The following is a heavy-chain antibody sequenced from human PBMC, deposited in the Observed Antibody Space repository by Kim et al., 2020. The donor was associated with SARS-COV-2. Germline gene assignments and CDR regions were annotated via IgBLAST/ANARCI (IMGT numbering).Heavy chain of an antibody. Sequence: GGSLRLSCAAFGFTFSGSTLHWVRQASGKGLEWVGRIRSKANSYATAYAASVKGRFTISRDDSKNTVYLQMNSLKTEDTAVYYCTRVNPIAGGWYDAFDIWGQGTMVTVSS. CDR2: IRSKANSYAT. D-gene: IGHD6-19*01. V-gene: IGHV3-73*01. CDR3: TRVNPIAGGWYDAFDI. J-gene: IGHJ3*02. CDR1: GFTFSGST.